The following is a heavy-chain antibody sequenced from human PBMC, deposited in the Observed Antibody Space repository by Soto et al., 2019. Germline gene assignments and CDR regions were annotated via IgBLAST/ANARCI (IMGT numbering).Heavy chain of an antibody. CDR1: GYSFTSYW. V-gene: IGHV5-51*01. Sequence: GESLKISCKCSGYSFTSYWIAWVRQMPGKGLEWMAIINPGYSETKYSPSFQGQVTISADKSINTAFLQWGSLKASDTAMYYCARHATYYDILSGYYFDYWGQGTQVTVSS. J-gene: IGHJ4*02. CDR3: ARHATYYDILSGYYFDY. CDR2: INPGYSET. D-gene: IGHD3-9*01.